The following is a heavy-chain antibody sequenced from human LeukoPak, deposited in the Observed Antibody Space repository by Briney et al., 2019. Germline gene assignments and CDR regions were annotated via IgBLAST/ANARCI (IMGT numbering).Heavy chain of an antibody. CDR2: INHSGST. Sequence: SETLSLTCAVYGGSFSGYYWSWIRQPPGKGLEWIGEINHSGSTNYNPSLKSRVTISVDTSKNQFSLKLSSVTAADTAVYYCARGGYSYGLGYDYWGQGTLVTVSS. CDR3: ARGGYSYGLGYDY. CDR1: GGSFSGYY. J-gene: IGHJ4*02. D-gene: IGHD5-18*01. V-gene: IGHV4-34*01.